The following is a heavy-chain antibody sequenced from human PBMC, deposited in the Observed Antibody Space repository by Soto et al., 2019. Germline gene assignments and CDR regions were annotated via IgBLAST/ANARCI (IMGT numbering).Heavy chain of an antibody. Sequence: XGALWGNYAAAGFTCSNAWMSWVRQAPGKGLGWVGRIKSKTDGGTTDYAAPVKGRFTISRDDSKNTLYLQMNSLKTEDTAVYYCTTALVYYYGMDVWGQGTAVTVS. CDR3: TTALVYYYGMDV. V-gene: IGHV3-15*01. D-gene: IGHD6-6*01. J-gene: IGHJ6*02. CDR1: GFTCSNAW. CDR2: IKSKTDGGTT.